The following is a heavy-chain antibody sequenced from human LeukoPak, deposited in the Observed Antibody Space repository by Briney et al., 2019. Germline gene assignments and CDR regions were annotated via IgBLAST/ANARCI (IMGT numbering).Heavy chain of an antibody. CDR2: INPNSGGT. J-gene: IGHJ5*02. V-gene: IGHV1-2*02. CDR1: GYTFTGYY. Sequence: ASVKVSCKASGYTFTGYYMHWVRQAPGQGLEWMGWINPNSGGTNYAQKFPGRVTMTRDTSISTAYMELSRLRSDDTAVYYCARVFSPDYDSSFSWFDPWGQGTLVTVSS. D-gene: IGHD3-22*01. CDR3: ARVFSPDYDSSFSWFDP.